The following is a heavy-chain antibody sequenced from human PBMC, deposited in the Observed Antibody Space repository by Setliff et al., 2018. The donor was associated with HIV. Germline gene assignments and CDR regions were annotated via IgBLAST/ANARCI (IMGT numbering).Heavy chain of an antibody. D-gene: IGHD3-9*01. Sequence: LKISCTGSGYSFTSYWIGWVRQMPGKGLEWMGIISPDDSDSRYSPSFQGQVTISADKSISTAYLQWSSLKASDTAMYYCASGRKKNYDLFTGYYRILGVDFDYWGQGTLVTVSS. CDR1: GYSFTSYW. CDR2: ISPDDSDS. V-gene: IGHV5-51*01. J-gene: IGHJ4*02. CDR3: ASGRKKNYDLFTGYYRILGVDFDY.